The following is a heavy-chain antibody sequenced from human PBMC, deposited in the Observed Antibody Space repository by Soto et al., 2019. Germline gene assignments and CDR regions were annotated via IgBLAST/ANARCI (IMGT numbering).Heavy chain of an antibody. J-gene: IGHJ5*02. D-gene: IGHD2-2*01. Sequence: QVQLQESGPGLVKPSETLSLSCTVSGDSFSNYYCNWVRKSAGKGLEWIGRIYPTGSTTYNPSLKSRLTMSVDTSTNQFSLRLTSMTAADTAVYYCATGRSEVVPGAMDTWGQGTLVTVSS. V-gene: IGHV4-4*07. CDR2: IYPTGST. CDR1: GDSFSNYY. CDR3: ATGRSEVVPGAMDT.